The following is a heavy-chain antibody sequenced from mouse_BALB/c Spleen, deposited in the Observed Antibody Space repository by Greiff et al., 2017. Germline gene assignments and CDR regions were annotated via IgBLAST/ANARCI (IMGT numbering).Heavy chain of an antibody. CDR2: INPSSGYT. J-gene: IGHJ2*01. Sequence: QVQLKESAAELARPGASVKMSCKASGYTFTSYTMHWVKQRPGQGLEWIGYINPSSGYTEYNQKFKDKTTLTADKSSSTAYMQLSSLTSEDSAVYYCARLGGTFDYWGQGTTLTVSS. CDR1: GYTFTSYT. CDR3: ARLGGTFDY. V-gene: IGHV1-4*02. D-gene: IGHD3-1*01.